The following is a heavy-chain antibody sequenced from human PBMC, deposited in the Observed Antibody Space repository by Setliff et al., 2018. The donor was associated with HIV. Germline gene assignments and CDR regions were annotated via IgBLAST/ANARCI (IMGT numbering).Heavy chain of an antibody. CDR1: GYSFSKYG. CDR2: ISGFNGNT. CDR3: VRDLGVDTTLIFFDY. J-gene: IGHJ4*02. Sequence: ASVKVSCKASGYSFSKYGISWVRQAPGQGLEWMGWISGFNGNTKYGQNFQGRVTMTIDTSTSTVYMEVRSLRSDDTAFYYCVRDLGVDTTLIFFDYWGQGTLVTVSS. V-gene: IGHV1-18*01. D-gene: IGHD5-18*01.